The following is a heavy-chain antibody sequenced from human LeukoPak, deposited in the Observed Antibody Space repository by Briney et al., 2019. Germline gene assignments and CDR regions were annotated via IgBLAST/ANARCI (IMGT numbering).Heavy chain of an antibody. CDR2: IYYSGTT. V-gene: IGHV4-59*01. CDR1: GGSISCYY. Sequence: PSETLSLTCTVSGGSISCYYWSWIRQPPGKGLEWIGYIYYSGTTNYNPSLKSRFTISLDTSENQFSLKLSSVTAADTAVYYCARDKLVSGYYYGMDVWGQGTTVTVSS. CDR3: ARDKLVSGYYYGMDV. J-gene: IGHJ6*02. D-gene: IGHD1-26*01.